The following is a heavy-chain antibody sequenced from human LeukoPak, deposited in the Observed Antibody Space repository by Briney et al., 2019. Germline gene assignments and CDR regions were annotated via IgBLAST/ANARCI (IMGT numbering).Heavy chain of an antibody. CDR1: GGSISSGGYY. Sequence: PSETLSLTCTVSGGSISSGGYYWSWIRQHPGKGLEWIGYIYDSGSTYYNPSLKSRVTISVDTSKNQFSLKLSSVTAADTDVYYCARILIAAAGIDYWGQGTLVTVSS. CDR2: IYDSGST. V-gene: IGHV4-31*03. D-gene: IGHD6-13*01. J-gene: IGHJ4*02. CDR3: ARILIAAAGIDY.